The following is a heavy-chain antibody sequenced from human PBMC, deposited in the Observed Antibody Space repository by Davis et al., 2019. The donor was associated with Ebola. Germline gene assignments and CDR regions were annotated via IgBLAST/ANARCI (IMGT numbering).Heavy chain of an antibody. CDR3: ARDRTGYYDILYGMDV. V-gene: IGHV1-18*04. J-gene: IGHJ6*04. Sequence: ASVKVSCKASGYTFTNYGITWVRQAPGQGLEWMGWINPHNGNTNYAQNVQGRVTMTTDTSTSTAYMEVGSLRSDDTAVYYCARDRTGYYDILYGMDVWGKGTTVIVSS. CDR1: GYTFTNYG. CDR2: INPHNGNT. D-gene: IGHD3-9*01.